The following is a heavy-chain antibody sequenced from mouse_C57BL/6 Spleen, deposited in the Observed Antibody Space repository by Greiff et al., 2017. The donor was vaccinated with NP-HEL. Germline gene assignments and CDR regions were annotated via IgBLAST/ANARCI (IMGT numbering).Heavy chain of an antibody. CDR3: ARSGYYGSSQYYYAMDY. CDR1: GYTFTSYW. Sequence: VQLQQPGAELVKPGASVKMSCKASGYTFTSYWITWVKQRPGQGLEWIGDIYPGSGSTNYNEKFKSKATLTVDTSSSTAYMQLSSLTSEDSAVYYCARSGYYGSSQYYYAMDYWGQGTSVTVSS. V-gene: IGHV1-55*01. CDR2: IYPGSGST. D-gene: IGHD1-1*01. J-gene: IGHJ4*01.